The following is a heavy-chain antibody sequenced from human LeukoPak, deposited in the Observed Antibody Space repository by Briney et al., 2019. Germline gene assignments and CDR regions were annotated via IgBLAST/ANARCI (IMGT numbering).Heavy chain of an antibody. D-gene: IGHD5-18*01. Sequence: GGSLRLSCAASGFTFSSYAMSWVRQAPGKGLEWVSGIIANGVNTYYADSVQGRFTISRDNSKNTLYLQMNSLRAEDTAVYYCAKYWVDTVLVPFDYRGQGTLVTVSS. V-gene: IGHV3-23*01. CDR3: AKYWVDTVLVPFDY. CDR2: IIANGVNT. CDR1: GFTFSSYA. J-gene: IGHJ4*02.